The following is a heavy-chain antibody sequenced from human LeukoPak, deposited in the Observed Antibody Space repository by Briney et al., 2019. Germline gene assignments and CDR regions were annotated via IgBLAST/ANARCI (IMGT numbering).Heavy chain of an antibody. CDR1: GYTFTRYH. D-gene: IGHD6-13*01. CDR2: MNPSGGST. V-gene: IGHV1-46*01. CDR3: ARGSGSSWYWFYDY. J-gene: IGHJ4*02. Sequence: ASVKVSCKASGYTFTRYHMHWVRQAPGQGLEGMGIMNPSGGSTTYAQQFQGRVTMTRDTSTNTVYMELSSLRSEDTAVYYCARGSGSSWYWFYDYWGQGTLVTVSS.